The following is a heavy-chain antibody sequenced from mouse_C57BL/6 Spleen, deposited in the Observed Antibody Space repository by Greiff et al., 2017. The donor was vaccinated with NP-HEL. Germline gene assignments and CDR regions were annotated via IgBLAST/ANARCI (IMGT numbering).Heavy chain of an antibody. J-gene: IGHJ4*01. CDR1: GYTFTSYT. V-gene: IGHV1-4*01. D-gene: IGHD2-1*01. Sequence: QVQLQQSGAELARPGASVKMSCKASGYTFTSYTMHWVKQRPGQGLEWIGYINPSSGYTKYNQKFEDKATLTADKSSSTAYMQLSSLTSEDSAVYYCARSLLNAMDYWGQGTSVTVSS. CDR3: ARSLLNAMDY. CDR2: INPSSGYT.